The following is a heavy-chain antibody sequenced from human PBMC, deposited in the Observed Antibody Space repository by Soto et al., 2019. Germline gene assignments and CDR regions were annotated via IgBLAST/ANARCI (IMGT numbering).Heavy chain of an antibody. J-gene: IGHJ4*02. V-gene: IGHV4-34*01. CDR2: INHSGST. CDR3: ARDKITGLFDY. Sequence: QVQLQQWGAGLLKPSETLSLTCAVYGGSFSGYYWTWIRQPPGTGLEWIGEINHSGSTNYNPSLNSPVTLSVDTARHQFSLKLPSVTAAGTAVYYCARDKITGLFDYWGQGTLVTVSS. D-gene: IGHD2-8*02. CDR1: GGSFSGYY.